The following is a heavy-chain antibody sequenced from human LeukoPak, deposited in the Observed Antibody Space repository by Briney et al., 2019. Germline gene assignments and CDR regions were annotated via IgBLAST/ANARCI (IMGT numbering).Heavy chain of an antibody. V-gene: IGHV1-69*13. J-gene: IGHJ4*02. CDR2: IIPIFGTA. D-gene: IGHD5-12*01. CDR3: ARGREIHSGYDYGSFDY. Sequence: ASVKVSCKASGGTFSSYAISWVRQAPGQGLEWMGGIIPIFGTANYAQKFQGRVTITADESTSTAYMELSSLRSEDTAVYYCARGREIHSGYDYGSFDYWGQGTLVTVSS. CDR1: GGTFSSYA.